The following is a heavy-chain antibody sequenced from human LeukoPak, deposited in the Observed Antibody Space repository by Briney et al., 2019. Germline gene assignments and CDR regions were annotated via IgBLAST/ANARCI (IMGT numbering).Heavy chain of an antibody. CDR2: IYSGGST. J-gene: IGHJ4*02. Sequence: GGSLRLSCAASGFTVSSNYMSWVRQAPGEGLEWVSGIYSGGSTYYAESVKGKFTISRDNSKNTLNPQMNSLRVEDTAVYYCAAPRYGDLALDYWGQGTLVTVSS. V-gene: IGHV3-66*01. CDR1: GFTVSSNY. D-gene: IGHD4-17*01. CDR3: AAPRYGDLALDY.